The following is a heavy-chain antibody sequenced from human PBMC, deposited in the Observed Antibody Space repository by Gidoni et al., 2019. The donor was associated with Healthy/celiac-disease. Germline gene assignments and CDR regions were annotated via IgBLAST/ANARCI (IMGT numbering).Heavy chain of an antibody. CDR3: ARDKQYSYGYPFDY. CDR2: IYYSGST. CDR1: GGSISSSSYY. J-gene: IGHJ4*02. Sequence: QLQLQESGPGLVKPSETLSLTCTVSGGSISSSSYYWGWLRQPPGKGLEWIGSIYYSGSTYYNPSLKSRVTISVDTSKNQFSLKLSSVTAADTAVYYCARDKQYSYGYPFDYWGQGTLVTVSP. V-gene: IGHV4-39*07. D-gene: IGHD5-18*01.